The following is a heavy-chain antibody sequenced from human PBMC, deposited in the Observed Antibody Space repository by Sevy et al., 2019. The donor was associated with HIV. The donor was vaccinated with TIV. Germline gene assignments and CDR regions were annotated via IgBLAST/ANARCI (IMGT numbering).Heavy chain of an antibody. J-gene: IGHJ3*02. Sequence: SETLSLTCTVSGGSISSYYWSWIRQPAGKGLEWIGRIYTSGSTNYNPSLKSRVTMSVDTSKNQFSLKLSSVTAADTAVYYCARVKDFWSANSAFDIWGQGTMVTVSS. CDR2: IYTSGST. V-gene: IGHV4-4*07. CDR1: GGSISSYY. CDR3: ARVKDFWSANSAFDI. D-gene: IGHD3-3*01.